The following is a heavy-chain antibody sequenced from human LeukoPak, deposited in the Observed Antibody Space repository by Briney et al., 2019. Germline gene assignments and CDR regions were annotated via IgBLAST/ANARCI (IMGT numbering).Heavy chain of an antibody. J-gene: IGHJ4*02. V-gene: IGHV1-18*01. CDR2: ISAYNGNT. CDR3: ARSSTSRSYLNC. D-gene: IGHD1-1*01. CDR1: GYTFSSYG. Sequence: ASVKVSCKASGYTFSSYGISWVRQAPGQGLEWMGWISAYNGNTNYPQKFQGRVTMTTDTSATTAYMELRSLRSDDTAVYYCARSSTSRSYLNCWGQGTLVTVSS.